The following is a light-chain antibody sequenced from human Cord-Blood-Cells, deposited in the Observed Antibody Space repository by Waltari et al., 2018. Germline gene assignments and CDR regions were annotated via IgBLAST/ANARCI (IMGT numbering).Light chain of an antibody. J-gene: IGLJ2*01. Sequence: QSALTQPPSASGSPGQSVTIPCTGTSRDVGGFNYFSWYQQHPGKAPKLMIYEVSKRPSGVPDRFSGSKSGNTASLTVSGLQAEDEADYYCSSYAGSNNFVVFGGGTKLTVL. CDR2: EVS. V-gene: IGLV2-8*01. CDR1: SRDVGGFNY. CDR3: SSYAGSNNFVV.